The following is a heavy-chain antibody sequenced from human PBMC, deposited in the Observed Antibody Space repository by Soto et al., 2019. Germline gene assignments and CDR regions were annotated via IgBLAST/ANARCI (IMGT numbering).Heavy chain of an antibody. V-gene: IGHV1-18*01. CDR1: GYTFTSYG. CDR3: ARDISYGSGTSYGY. D-gene: IGHD3-10*01. CDR2: ISNHNGDT. Sequence: QVQLVQSGAEVKKPGASVKVSCKASGYTFTSYGISWVRQAPGQGLEWMGWISNHNGDTNYARKLQGRVTMTTDTATSTAYMELRSLTSDVTAVYYCARDISYGSGTSYGYWGQGTLVTVSS. J-gene: IGHJ4*02.